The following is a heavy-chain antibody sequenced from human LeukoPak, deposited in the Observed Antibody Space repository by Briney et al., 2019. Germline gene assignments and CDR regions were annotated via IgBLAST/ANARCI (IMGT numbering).Heavy chain of an antibody. J-gene: IGHJ6*04. CDR3: ARHFGPITSTMDV. CDR1: GGSISRYY. D-gene: IGHD3/OR15-3a*01. V-gene: IGHV4-4*09. CDR2: IYTSGST. Sequence: PSETLSLTCTVSGGSISRYYWSWIRQPPGKGLEWIGYIYTSGSTNYNPSLKSRVTISVDTSKNQFSLKLSSVTAADTAVYYCARHFGPITSTMDVWGKGTTVTVSS.